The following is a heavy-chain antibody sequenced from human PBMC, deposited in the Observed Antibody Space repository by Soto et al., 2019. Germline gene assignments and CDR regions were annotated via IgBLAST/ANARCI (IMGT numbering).Heavy chain of an antibody. CDR2: ISSSGSTI. Sequence: PGGSLRLSCAASGFTFSDYYMSWIRQAPGKGLEWVSYISSSGSTIYYADSVKGRFTISRDNAKNSLYLQMNSLRAEDTAVYYCARSTVLRFLEWSPTPFDYWGQGTLVTVSS. CDR1: GFTFSDYY. V-gene: IGHV3-11*01. J-gene: IGHJ4*02. CDR3: ARSTVLRFLEWSPTPFDY. D-gene: IGHD3-3*01.